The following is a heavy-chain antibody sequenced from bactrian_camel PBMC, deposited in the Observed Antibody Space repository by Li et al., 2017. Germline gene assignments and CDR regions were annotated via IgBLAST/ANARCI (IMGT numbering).Heavy chain of an antibody. D-gene: IGHD4*01. CDR1: GFTFSSYL. V-gene: IGHV3-2*01. CDR3: AANSGNWDGDFTI. Sequence: HVQLVESGGGLVQPGGSLRLSCAASGFTFSSYLMSWVRQAPGKGLEWVSSITSEGSNVYYADSVEGRFTVSRDNAKNTCYLQMNSLKPEDTAVYYCAANSGNWDGDFTIWGQGTQVTVS. CDR2: ITSEGSNV. J-gene: IGHJ4*01.